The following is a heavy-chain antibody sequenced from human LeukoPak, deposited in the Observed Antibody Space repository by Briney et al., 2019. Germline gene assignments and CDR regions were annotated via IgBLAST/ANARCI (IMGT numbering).Heavy chain of an antibody. V-gene: IGHV3-23*01. CDR2: ISGSRGST. D-gene: IGHD1-26*01. J-gene: IGHJ6*03. CDR1: GFTFSSYG. CDR3: AKFDAEYTGSYSYYYYMDV. Sequence: GGTLRLSCAASGFTFSSYGMSWVRQAPGKGLEWVSAISGSRGSTYYTDSVKGRFTISRDNSKNTLYLQMNSLRAEDTAVYYCAKFDAEYTGSYSYYYYMDVWGKGTTVTVSS.